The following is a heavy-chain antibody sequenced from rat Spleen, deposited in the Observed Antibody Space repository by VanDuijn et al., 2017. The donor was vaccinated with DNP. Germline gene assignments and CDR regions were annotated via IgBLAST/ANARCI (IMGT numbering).Heavy chain of an antibody. Sequence: EVQLVESGGGLVQPGRSLKLSCTASGFIFSNYGMAWVRQAPTKGLEWVASISNSGGSTYYRDSVKGRLTISRDNAKSTLYLQMDSLRSEDTATYYCTREGRYYWYFDFWGPGTMVTVSS. J-gene: IGHJ1*01. CDR3: TREGRYYWYFDF. CDR1: GFIFSNYG. CDR2: ISNSGGST. D-gene: IGHD1-11*01. V-gene: IGHV5S13*01.